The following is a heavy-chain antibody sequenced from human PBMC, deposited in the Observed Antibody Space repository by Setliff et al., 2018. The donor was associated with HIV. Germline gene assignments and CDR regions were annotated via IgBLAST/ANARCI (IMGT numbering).Heavy chain of an antibody. J-gene: IGHJ6*03. CDR1: RYTFTGHY. D-gene: IGHD3-22*01. CDR3: ARARRDSYDRGRRNHYYIDV. V-gene: IGHV1-2*02. Sequence: ASVKVSCKASRYTFTGHYMHWVRQAPGQGLEWVGWINPSSGGTNYAQKFQGRVTMTRDTSISTAYMELSRLTSDDTAVYYCARARRDSYDRGRRNHYYIDVWGKGTTVTVSS. CDR2: INPSSGGT.